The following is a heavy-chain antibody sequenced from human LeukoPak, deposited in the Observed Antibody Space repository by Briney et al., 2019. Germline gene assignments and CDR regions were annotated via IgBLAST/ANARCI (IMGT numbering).Heavy chain of an antibody. CDR3: VLAPNSNWFDF. CDR1: GGSISNFY. J-gene: IGHJ5*01. Sequence: PSETLSLTCTVSGGSISNFYWNWIRQSPGKGLEWIGNIHYSGSSVYNPSLKSRGTISIDTSRRQFFLKLNSVTAADTAVYFCVLAPNSNWFDFWGPGTLVTVSS. D-gene: IGHD2-8*01. V-gene: IGHV4-59*03. CDR2: IHYSGSS.